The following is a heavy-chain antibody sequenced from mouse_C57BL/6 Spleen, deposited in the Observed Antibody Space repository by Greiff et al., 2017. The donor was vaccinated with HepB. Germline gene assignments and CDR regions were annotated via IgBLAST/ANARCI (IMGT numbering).Heavy chain of an antibody. D-gene: IGHD1-1*01. CDR2: IHPNSGST. CDR3: ARGATVVARDYFDY. J-gene: IGHJ2*01. CDR1: GYTFTSYW. V-gene: IGHV1-64*01. Sequence: QVQLQQPGAELVKPGASVKLSCKASGYTFTSYWMHWVKQRPGQGLEWIGMIHPNSGSTNYNEKFKSKATLTVAKSSSTAYMQLSSLTSEDSAVYYCARGATVVARDYFDYWGQGTTLTVSS.